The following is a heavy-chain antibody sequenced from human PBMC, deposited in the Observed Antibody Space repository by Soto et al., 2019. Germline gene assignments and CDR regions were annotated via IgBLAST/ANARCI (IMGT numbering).Heavy chain of an antibody. CDR2: IHYTGST. D-gene: IGHD3-10*01. V-gene: IGHV4-59*01. CDR1: GGFHSSYY. J-gene: IGHJ4*02. CDR3: ARGEGGVINF. Sequence: SETLSLTCSFSGGFHSSYYCSWIRQPPGKGLEWIGYIHYTGSTNYNPSLKSRITISVDTSNNQFSLRLSSVTAADTAIYYCARGEGGVINFWGQRALVTVSS.